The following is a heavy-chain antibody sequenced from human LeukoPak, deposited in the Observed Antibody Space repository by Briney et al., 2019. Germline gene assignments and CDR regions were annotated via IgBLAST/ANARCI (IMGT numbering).Heavy chain of an antibody. CDR3: GRDGIGYQNWIDP. CDR1: GYSISSGYY. Sequence: PSETLSLTCSVSGYSISSGYYWGWIRQPPGKGLEWIASIYQTGSTYYNPSLKSRVTISVDTSKNQFSLNLRSVTAADTAVYYCGRDGIGYQNWIDPWGQGTLVTVSS. D-gene: IGHD1-26*01. V-gene: IGHV4-38-2*02. CDR2: IYQTGST. J-gene: IGHJ5*02.